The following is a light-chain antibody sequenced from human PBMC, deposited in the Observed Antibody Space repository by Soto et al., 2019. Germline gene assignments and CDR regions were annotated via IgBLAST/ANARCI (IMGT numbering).Light chain of an antibody. CDR3: KQYKEWPPFN. Sequence: EIVMTQSPATLSLSPVETATLSCMASQSVSNNVAWYQQKPGQAPRLLILGASTRATGIPARFSGSGSGTEYTLSISSLQSEDFAVYYCKQYKEWPPFNFGQGTRLEIK. CDR2: GAS. V-gene: IGKV3-15*01. J-gene: IGKJ5*01. CDR1: QSVSNN.